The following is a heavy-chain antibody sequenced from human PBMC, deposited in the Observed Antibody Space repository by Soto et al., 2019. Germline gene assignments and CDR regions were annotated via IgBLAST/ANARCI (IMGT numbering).Heavy chain of an antibody. V-gene: IGHV4-59*12. CDR3: ARVPDY. J-gene: IGHJ4*02. Sequence: SVTLSVTCSVLGGSMISYYWCWIRQPPGRGLEWIGFIYYAGSTKYNPSLNSRVTISVDRSKNQFSLKLSFVTAADTAVYYCARVPDYWGQGILVTVSS. CDR2: IYYAGST. CDR1: GGSMISYY.